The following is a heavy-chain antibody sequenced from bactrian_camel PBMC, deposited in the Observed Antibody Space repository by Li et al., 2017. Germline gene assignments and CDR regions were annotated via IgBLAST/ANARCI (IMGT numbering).Heavy chain of an antibody. CDR2: IDSNGVT. D-gene: IGHD3*01. CDR3: AAEDQAPWDMGWICNYNS. V-gene: IGHV3S53*01. Sequence: VQLVESGGGSVQAGGSLTLSCTASQSTYRSICMAWFRQAPGAKRETVATIDSNGVTKAADSVKARFTASKDNDKKTWYLRMNNLKPEDTALYTCAAEDQAPWDMGWICNYNSWGQGTQVTVS. J-gene: IGHJ6*01. CDR1: QSTYRSIC.